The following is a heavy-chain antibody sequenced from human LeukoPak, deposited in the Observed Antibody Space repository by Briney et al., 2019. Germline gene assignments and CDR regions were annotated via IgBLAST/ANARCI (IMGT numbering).Heavy chain of an antibody. J-gene: IGHJ4*02. CDR3: VRESRYCSGGSCPEY. CDR1: GYTFTCYY. V-gene: IGHV1-46*01. Sequence: ASVKVSCKASGYTFTCYYMHWVRQAPGQGLEWMGIINPSGGSTSYAQKFQGRVTITADESTSTAYMELSSLRSEDTAVYYCVRESRYCSGGSCPEYWGQGTLVTVSS. D-gene: IGHD2-15*01. CDR2: INPSGGST.